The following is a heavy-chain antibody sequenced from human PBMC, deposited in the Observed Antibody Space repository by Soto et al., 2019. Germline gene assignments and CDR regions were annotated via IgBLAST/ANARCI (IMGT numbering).Heavy chain of an antibody. Sequence: ASVKVSCKASGYTFIDYHMHWVRQAPGQGLEWMGWINPNSGGTSYAQKFQGRVTMTRATSISTAYMELSSVTSGDTAVYYCARAPGRGYCNNTSCYSFRGLYWSDPWGQGTLVTVSS. V-gene: IGHV1-2*02. CDR2: INPNSGGT. J-gene: IGHJ5*02. CDR1: GYTFIDYH. CDR3: ARAPGRGYCNNTSCYSFRGLYWSDP. D-gene: IGHD2-2*01.